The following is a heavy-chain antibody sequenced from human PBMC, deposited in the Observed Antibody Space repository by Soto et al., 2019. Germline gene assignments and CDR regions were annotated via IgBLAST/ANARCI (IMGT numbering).Heavy chain of an antibody. V-gene: IGHV4-34*01. Sequence: ASETLSLTCAVYGGSFSGYYWSWIRQPPGKGLEWIGEINHSGSTNYNPSLKSRVTISVDTSKDQFSLKLSSVTAADTAVYYCARGEVTIFGVVSNWFDPWGQGTLVNVSS. D-gene: IGHD3-3*01. CDR1: GGSFSGYY. J-gene: IGHJ5*02. CDR3: ARGEVTIFGVVSNWFDP. CDR2: INHSGST.